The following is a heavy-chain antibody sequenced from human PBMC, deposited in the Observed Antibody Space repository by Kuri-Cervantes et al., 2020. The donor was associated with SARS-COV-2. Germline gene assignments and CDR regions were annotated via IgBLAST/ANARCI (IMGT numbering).Heavy chain of an antibody. CDR1: GYSFTSYW. CDR3: ARRTSGGVGMDV. D-gene: IGHD6-19*01. CDR2: IDPSDSYT. J-gene: IGHJ6*02. Sequence: KVSCKGSGYSFTSYWISWVRQMPGKGLEWMGRIDPSDSYTKYSPSFQGHVTISADKSINTAYLQWSSLKASDTAMYYCARRTSGGVGMDVWGQGTTVTVSS. V-gene: IGHV5-10-1*01.